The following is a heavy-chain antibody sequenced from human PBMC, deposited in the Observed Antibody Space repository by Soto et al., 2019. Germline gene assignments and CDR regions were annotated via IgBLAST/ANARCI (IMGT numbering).Heavy chain of an antibody. J-gene: IGHJ4*02. D-gene: IGHD3-10*01. CDR2: ISGSADIT. Sequence: GGSLRLSCAASGFTFSNYAMSWVRQAPGKGLEWVSVISGSADITYYADSIKGRFRISRDNTKNTLYLQMNSLRAEDTAVYYCAKDDAEPGSAYYFHYWGQGTLVTVSS. CDR3: AKDDAEPGSAYYFHY. V-gene: IGHV3-23*01. CDR1: GFTFSNYA.